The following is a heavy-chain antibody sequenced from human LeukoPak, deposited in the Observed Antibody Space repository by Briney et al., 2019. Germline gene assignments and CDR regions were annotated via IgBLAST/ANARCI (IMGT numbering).Heavy chain of an antibody. D-gene: IGHD5-24*01. CDR3: AKINYYGMDV. Sequence: PGGSLRLSCAASKLTFSHYWMSWVRQAPGKGLQWVAAINQDGDRKEYVDSVKGRFSISRDSATNSLYLQMNSLRAEDTAVYYCAKINYYGMDVWGQGTTVTVSS. CDR2: INQDGDRK. V-gene: IGHV3-7*03. CDR1: KLTFSHYW. J-gene: IGHJ6*02.